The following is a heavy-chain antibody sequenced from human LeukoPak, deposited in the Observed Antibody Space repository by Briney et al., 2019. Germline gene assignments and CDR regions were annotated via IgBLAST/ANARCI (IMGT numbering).Heavy chain of an antibody. Sequence: GGSLRLSCATSGFTFDDYAMHWVRQAPGKGLEWVAGITWNSDNIDYAESVRGRFTISRDNAKNSLYLEMNSLRLEDTALYYCVKESEDSSGWATRYYFDYWGQGSLVTVSS. D-gene: IGHD6-19*01. CDR3: VKESEDSSGWATRYYFDY. CDR2: ITWNSDNI. CDR1: GFTFDDYA. V-gene: IGHV3-9*01. J-gene: IGHJ4*02.